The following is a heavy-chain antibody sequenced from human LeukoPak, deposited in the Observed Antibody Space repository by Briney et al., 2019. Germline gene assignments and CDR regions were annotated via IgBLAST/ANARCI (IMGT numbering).Heavy chain of an antibody. D-gene: IGHD2-2*01. CDR3: ARGCSSTSCYSDY. V-gene: IGHV3-21*01. CDR2: ISSSSSYI. Sequence: GGSLRLSCAASGFTFSSYSMNWVRQAPGKGLEWVSSISSSSSYIYYADSVKGRFTISRDNAKNSLYLQMNSLRAEDTAVYYCARGCSSTSCYSDYWGQGTLVTVSS. J-gene: IGHJ4*02. CDR1: GFTFSSYS.